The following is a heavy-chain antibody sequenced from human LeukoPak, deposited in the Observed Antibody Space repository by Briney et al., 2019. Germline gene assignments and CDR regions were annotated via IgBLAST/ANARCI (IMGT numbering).Heavy chain of an antibody. CDR2: IYTSGST. D-gene: IGHD3-3*01. J-gene: IGHJ3*02. Sequence: SETLSLTCTVSGGSISSYYRSWIRQPAGKGLEWIGRIYTSGSTNYNPSLKSRVTMSVDTSKNQFSLKLSSVTAEDTAVYYCARDLGDYYDFWSGYQMGAFDIWGQGTMVTVSS. CDR1: GGSISSYY. V-gene: IGHV4-4*07. CDR3: ARDLGDYYDFWSGYQMGAFDI.